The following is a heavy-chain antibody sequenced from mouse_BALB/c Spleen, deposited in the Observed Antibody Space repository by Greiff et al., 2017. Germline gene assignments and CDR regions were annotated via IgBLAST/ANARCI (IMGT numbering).Heavy chain of an antibody. CDR2: ISSGGST. V-gene: IGHV5-6-5*01. Sequence: EVKVVESGGGLVKPGGSLKLSCAASGFTFSSYAMSWVRQTPEKRLEWVASISSGGSTYYPDSVKGRFTISRDNARNILYLQMSSLRSEDTAMYYCARGYMDYWGQGTSVTVSS. CDR1: GFTFSSYA. CDR3: ARGYMDY. J-gene: IGHJ4*01.